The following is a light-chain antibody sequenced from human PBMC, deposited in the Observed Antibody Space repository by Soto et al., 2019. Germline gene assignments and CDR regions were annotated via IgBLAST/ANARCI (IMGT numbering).Light chain of an antibody. CDR1: QSISRW. CDR3: QQYNSFSLIT. J-gene: IGKJ5*01. CDR2: DAS. V-gene: IGKV1-5*01. Sequence: QMTQSPSNLSASVGDTFTITCRSSQSISRWLAWYQQKPGKAPKIXXSDASILENGVPSRFSGTGSGTEFTLTISNLQPDDFATYFCQQYNSFSLITFGQGTRVEIK.